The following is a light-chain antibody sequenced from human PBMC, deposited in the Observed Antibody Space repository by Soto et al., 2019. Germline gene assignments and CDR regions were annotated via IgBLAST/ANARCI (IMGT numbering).Light chain of an antibody. J-gene: IGKJ4*01. V-gene: IGKV3-15*01. CDR1: QNINSN. Sequence: VMTQSPAILSVSPGERVTLSCRASQNINSNLVWYQQKPGQVPRLLMYRASIRATGFQARFSGNGSGTEYNLPISSLQCEDFAVYYCQQYNNWPRATFGGGNKVEIQ. CDR2: RAS. CDR3: QQYNNWPRAT.